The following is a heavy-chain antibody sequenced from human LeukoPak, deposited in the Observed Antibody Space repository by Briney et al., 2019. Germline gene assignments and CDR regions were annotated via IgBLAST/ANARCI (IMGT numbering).Heavy chain of an antibody. J-gene: IGHJ4*02. CDR2: ISGSGGST. CDR3: APFRRAVAGQDY. D-gene: IGHD6-19*01. CDR1: GFTFSSYA. V-gene: IGHV3-23*01. Sequence: PGGSLRLSCAASGFTFSSYAMSWVRQAPGKGLEGVSAISGSGGSTYYADSVKGRFTISRDNSKNTLYLQMNSLRAEDTAVYYCAPFRRAVAGQDYWGQGTLVTVSS.